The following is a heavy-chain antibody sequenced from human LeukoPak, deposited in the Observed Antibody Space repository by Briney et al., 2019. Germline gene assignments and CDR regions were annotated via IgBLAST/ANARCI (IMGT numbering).Heavy chain of an antibody. CDR3: AGSFTVNWFDP. V-gene: IGHV4-39*01. CDR2: IYYSGST. Sequence: SETLSLTCTVSGGSISSYYWGWIRQPPGKGLEWIGSIYYSGSTYYNPSLKSRVTISVDTSKNQFSLKLSSVTAADTAVYYCAGSFTVNWFDPWGQGTLVTVSS. J-gene: IGHJ5*02. D-gene: IGHD4-17*01. CDR1: GGSISSYY.